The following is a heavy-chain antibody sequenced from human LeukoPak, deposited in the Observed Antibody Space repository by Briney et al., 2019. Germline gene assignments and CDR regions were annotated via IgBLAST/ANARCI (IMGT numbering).Heavy chain of an antibody. Sequence: GGSLRLSCAASGFTFSSYAMSWVRQAPGKGLEWVANISPDGSEKYFVDSVKDRFTISRDNGKNSLYLQLNSLKAEDTALYYCARYYDPTVGDAFDIWGQGTMVTVSP. CDR3: ARYYDPTVGDAFDI. D-gene: IGHD3-16*01. J-gene: IGHJ3*02. CDR1: GFTFSSYA. CDR2: ISPDGSEK. V-gene: IGHV3-7*01.